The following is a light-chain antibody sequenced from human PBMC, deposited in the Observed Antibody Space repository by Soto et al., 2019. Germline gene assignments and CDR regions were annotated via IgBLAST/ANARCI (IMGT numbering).Light chain of an antibody. CDR3: SSYTSSDTLV. CDR2: DVS. Sequence: QSALTQPASVSGSPGQSITISCTGTSSDVGDYNYVSWYQQHPGKAPKLLIYDVSHRPSGVSDRFSGSKSGSTASLTISGLQTEDEADYYCSSYTSSDTLVFGGGTKLTVL. J-gene: IGLJ2*01. V-gene: IGLV2-14*03. CDR1: SSDVGDYNY.